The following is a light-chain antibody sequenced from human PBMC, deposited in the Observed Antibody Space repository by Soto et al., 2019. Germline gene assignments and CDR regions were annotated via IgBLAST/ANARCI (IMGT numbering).Light chain of an antibody. J-gene: IGLJ2*01. Sequence: QYVLTQPPSMSAAPGQKFTISCSGSRSNIGNNYVSWYQQLPGTAPKLLIYDNNQLPSGIPDRFSGSKQVTSATLGITGLQTGDDADYYCGTWDNILNAGVFGGGTQLTVL. CDR1: RSNIGNNY. CDR3: GTWDNILNAGV. CDR2: DNN. V-gene: IGLV1-51*01.